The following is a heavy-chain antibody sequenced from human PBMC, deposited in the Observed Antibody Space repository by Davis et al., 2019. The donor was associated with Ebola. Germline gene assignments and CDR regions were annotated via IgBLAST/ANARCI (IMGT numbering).Heavy chain of an antibody. D-gene: IGHD6-6*01. V-gene: IGHV4-61*01. CDR2: IYYSGST. CDR1: GGSVSSGSYY. CDR3: ARGKRIAARLFDY. J-gene: IGHJ4*02. Sequence: PGGSLRLSCTVSGGSVSSGSYYWSWIRQPPGKGLEWIGYIYYSGSTNYNPSLKSRVTISVDTSKNQFSLKLSSVTAADTAVYYCARGKRIAARLFDYWGQGTLVTVSS.